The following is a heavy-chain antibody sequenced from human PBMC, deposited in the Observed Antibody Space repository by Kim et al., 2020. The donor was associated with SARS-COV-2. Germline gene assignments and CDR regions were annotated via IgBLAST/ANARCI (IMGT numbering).Heavy chain of an antibody. CDR2: ITPNSGYT. CDR3: ARDLSAGWSFDF. J-gene: IGHJ4*02. Sequence: ASVKVSCKASGYTFTSNHMHWVRQAPGQGLEWMGMITPNSGYTKYAQNFQDRITLTRDTSTSTFYMVLSSLRSEDTAIYYCARDLSAGWSFDFWGQGTLVTVSS. V-gene: IGHV1-46*01. CDR1: GYTFTSNH. D-gene: IGHD6-19*01.